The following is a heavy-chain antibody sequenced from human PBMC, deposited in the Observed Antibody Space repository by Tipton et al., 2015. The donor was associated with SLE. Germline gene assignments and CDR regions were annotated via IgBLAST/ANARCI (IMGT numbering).Heavy chain of an antibody. V-gene: IGHV4-39*07. CDR3: ARLHHSSGPY. Sequence: TLSLTCTVSGGSISSSRYYWGWIRQPPGKGLEWIGSIYHSGTAYYNPSLKSRVTISVDTSKNQFSLKLSSVTAADTAVYYCARLHHSSGPYWGQGTLVTVSS. J-gene: IGHJ4*02. CDR1: GGSISSSRYY. D-gene: IGHD6-19*01. CDR2: IYHSGTA.